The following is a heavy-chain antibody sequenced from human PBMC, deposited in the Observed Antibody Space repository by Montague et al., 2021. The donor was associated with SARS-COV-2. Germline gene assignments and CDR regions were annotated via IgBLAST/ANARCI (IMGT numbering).Heavy chain of an antibody. CDR3: ARGCSGGSCYPNPFST. CDR2: IYYSGYT. CDR1: TGSLSTYY. J-gene: IGHJ4*02. V-gene: IGHV4-59*08. Sequence: SETLSLTCTVSTGSLSTYYWSWIRQPPGKGLEWIGYIYYSGYTNYNPSLKSRITISVDTSKSQFSLKLSSVTAADTAVYYCARGCSGGSCYPNPFSTWGQGTLVTVSS. D-gene: IGHD2-15*01.